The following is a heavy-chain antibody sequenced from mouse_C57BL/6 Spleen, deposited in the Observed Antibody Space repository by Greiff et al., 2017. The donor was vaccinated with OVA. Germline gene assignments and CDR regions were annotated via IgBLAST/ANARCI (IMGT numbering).Heavy chain of an antibody. J-gene: IGHJ3*01. CDR1: GYAFSSSW. Sequence: VQLQQSGPELVKPGASVKISCKASGYAFSSSWMNWVKQRPGKGLEWIGRIYPGDGDTNYNGKFKGKATLTADKSSSTAYMQLSSLTSEDSAVYFCASEGSSGAWFAYWGQGTLVTVSA. CDR3: ASEGSSGAWFAY. CDR2: IYPGDGDT. D-gene: IGHD3-2*02. V-gene: IGHV1-82*01.